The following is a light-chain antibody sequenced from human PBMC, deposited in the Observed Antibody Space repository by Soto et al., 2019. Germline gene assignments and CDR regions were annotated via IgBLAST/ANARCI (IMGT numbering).Light chain of an antibody. CDR1: QSVTSTY. J-gene: IGKJ1*01. V-gene: IGKV3-20*01. CDR2: GES. Sequence: EIVLTQSPDTLSLSPGERATLSCRASQSVTSTYLAWYQQKPGQAPRLLIYGESTRATGIPDRFSGSGSGTDFTLTISRLEPEDFAVYYCQQYGSSPRTFGQGTRWIS. CDR3: QQYGSSPRT.